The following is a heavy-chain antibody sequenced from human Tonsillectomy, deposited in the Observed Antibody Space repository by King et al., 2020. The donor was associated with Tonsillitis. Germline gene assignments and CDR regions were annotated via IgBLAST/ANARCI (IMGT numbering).Heavy chain of an antibody. CDR1: GFTFDDYA. D-gene: IGHD6-19*01. J-gene: IGHJ5*02. Sequence: VQLVESGGGLVQPGRSLRLSCAASGFTFDDYAMHWVRQAPGKGLEWVSGISWNSGSIGYADSVKGRFTISRDNAKNSLYLQMKSLRAEDTALYYCAKGYSSGWGNNWFDPWGQGTLVTVSS. V-gene: IGHV3-9*01. CDR2: ISWNSGSI. CDR3: AKGYSSGWGNNWFDP.